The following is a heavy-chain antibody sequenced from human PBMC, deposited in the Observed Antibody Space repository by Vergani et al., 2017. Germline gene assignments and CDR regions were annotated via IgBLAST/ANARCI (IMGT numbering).Heavy chain of an antibody. CDR3: TTLSPNWAHW. J-gene: IGHJ4*02. D-gene: IGHD7-27*01. CDR1: GFSFTTYA. V-gene: IGHV3-15*01. Sequence: EVQLLESGGDLVQPGGSLRLSCAASGFSFTTYAMTWVRQGPGKGLEWVGRIKSQIDGGTTDYAAPVKGRFTITRDDSTNMLYLHMNSLKTEDTAVYYCTTLSPNWAHWWGQGTLVNVSS. CDR2: IKSQIDGGTT.